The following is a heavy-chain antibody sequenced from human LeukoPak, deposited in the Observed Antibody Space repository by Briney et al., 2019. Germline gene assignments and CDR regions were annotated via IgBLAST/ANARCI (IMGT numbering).Heavy chain of an antibody. CDR3: ARDSGELIDY. CDR2: INPSGGGT. J-gene: IGHJ4*02. CDR1: GYTFTSYY. V-gene: IGHV1-46*01. Sequence: ASVKVSCKASGYTFTSYYMHWMRQAPGQGLEWMGIINPSGGGTSYAQKFQGRVTMTRDTSTSTVYMELSSLRSEDTAVYYCARDSGELIDYWGQGTLVTASS. D-gene: IGHD1-26*01.